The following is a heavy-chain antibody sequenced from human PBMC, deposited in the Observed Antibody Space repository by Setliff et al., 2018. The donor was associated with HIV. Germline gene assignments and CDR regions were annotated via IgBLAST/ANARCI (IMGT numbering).Heavy chain of an antibody. Sequence: ASVKVSCKASGYTFSNYYIHWVRQAPGQGLEWMGIINPSAVTSYGQKFQGRLTMTKDTFTSTAYMELRSLRSDDTAIYYCVRDEKRAAGGSLYYFDLWGQGTLVTVS. V-gene: IGHV1-46*01. CDR2: INPSAVT. J-gene: IGHJ4*02. CDR3: VRDEKRAAGGSLYYFDL. CDR1: GYTFSNYY. D-gene: IGHD5-12*01.